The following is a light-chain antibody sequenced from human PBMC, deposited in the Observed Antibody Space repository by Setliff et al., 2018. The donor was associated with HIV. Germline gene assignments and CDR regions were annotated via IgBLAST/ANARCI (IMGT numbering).Light chain of an antibody. CDR2: END. CDR1: SSNIGAGFD. CDR3: QSYDNSLSGSGV. V-gene: IGLV1-40*01. Sequence: QSVLTQPPSVSGAPGQRVTISCTGTSSNIGAGFDVHWYQHLPGRAPKLLIYENDNRPAGVPDRFSGSKSGTSASLAITALQAEDEADYYCQSYDNSLSGSGVFGTGTKVTVL. J-gene: IGLJ1*01.